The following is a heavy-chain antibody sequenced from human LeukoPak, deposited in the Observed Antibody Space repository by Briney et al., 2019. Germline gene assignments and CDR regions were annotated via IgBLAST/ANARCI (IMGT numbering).Heavy chain of an antibody. J-gene: IGHJ6*03. CDR1: GGSISSYY. V-gene: IGHV4-59*12. CDR2: IYYSGNT. CDR3: GRNYYYMDV. Sequence: KTSETLSLTCSVSGGSISSYYWSWIRQPPGKGLEWIGYIYYSGNTNYNPSLKSRVTISVDRSKNQFSLKLSSVTAADTAVYYCGRNYYYMDVWGKGTTVTVSS.